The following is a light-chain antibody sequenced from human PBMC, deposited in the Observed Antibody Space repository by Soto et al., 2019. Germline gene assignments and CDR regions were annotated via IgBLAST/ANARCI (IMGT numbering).Light chain of an antibody. V-gene: IGKV3-15*01. CDR2: GAS. J-gene: IGKJ3*01. CDR3: QQYNNWSEFT. CDR1: QSLSSN. Sequence: EIVLTQSPATLSVSPGERATLSCRATQSLSSNLAWYQQRPGQPPRLLIYGASTRATGIPARFSGRGSGTEFTLSISSLQSEDFAVYYCQQYNNWSEFTFGPGTKVDIK.